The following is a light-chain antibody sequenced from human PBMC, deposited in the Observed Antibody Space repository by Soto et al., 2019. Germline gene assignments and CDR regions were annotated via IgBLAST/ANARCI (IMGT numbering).Light chain of an antibody. CDR3: SSYAGSTGV. V-gene: IGLV2-8*01. J-gene: IGLJ2*01. Sequence: QSALTQPPSASGSPGQSVTISCTGTSSDVGGYNYVSWYQQHPGKAPKLMIYEVSKRPSGVPDRFSGSKSGNTASLTVSGLWAEDEADYYRSSYAGSTGVFGGGTTLTGL. CDR1: SSDVGGYNY. CDR2: EVS.